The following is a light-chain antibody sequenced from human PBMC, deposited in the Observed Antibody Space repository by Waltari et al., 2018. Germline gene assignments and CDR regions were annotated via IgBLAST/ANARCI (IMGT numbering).Light chain of an antibody. CDR2: GVK. V-gene: IGLV2-14*03. Sequence: QSVLTQPVSVSGSLGQSITISCTGTSSDAGGYDYVSWYQQHPNHAPRLIIDGVKNRPSGISSRCSASKSGNTASLTISGLQSDDESHYYCSSYTRSGGRIFGSGTKVTVL. CDR3: SSYTRSGGRI. J-gene: IGLJ6*01. CDR1: SSDAGGYDY.